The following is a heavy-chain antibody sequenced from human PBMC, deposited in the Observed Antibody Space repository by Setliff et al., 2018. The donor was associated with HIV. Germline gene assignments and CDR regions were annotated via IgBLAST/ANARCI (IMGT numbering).Heavy chain of an antibody. Sequence: SETLSLTCIVSGGSVSGYKWSWIRQSPGKGLEWIGHIYTSGSATCNPSLKSRVTISIDTSKNQLSLRLDSVTAADTAVYYCARRDYNFSGTVDIWGQGTMVTVSS. CDR3: ARRDYNFSGTVDI. CDR2: IYTSGSA. CDR1: GGSVSGYK. V-gene: IGHV4-4*08. D-gene: IGHD3-3*01. J-gene: IGHJ3*02.